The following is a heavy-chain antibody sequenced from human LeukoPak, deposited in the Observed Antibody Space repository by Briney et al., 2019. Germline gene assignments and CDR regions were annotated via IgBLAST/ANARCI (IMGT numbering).Heavy chain of an antibody. D-gene: IGHD3-22*01. CDR3: AKDMKGDSSGYYYVGIDY. CDR1: GFTFDDYA. CDR2: ISGDGGST. Sequence: PGGSLRLSCAASGFTFDDYAMHWVRQAPGKGLEWVSLISGDGGSTYYADSVKGRFTISRDNSKNSLYLQMSSLRTEDTALYYCAKDMKGDSSGYYYVGIDYWGQGTLVTVSS. V-gene: IGHV3-43*02. J-gene: IGHJ4*02.